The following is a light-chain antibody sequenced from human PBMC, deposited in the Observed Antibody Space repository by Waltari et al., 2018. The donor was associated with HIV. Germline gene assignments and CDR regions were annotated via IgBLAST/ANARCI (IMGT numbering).Light chain of an antibody. V-gene: IGKV1-39*01. J-gene: IGKJ4*01. CDR3: QQSTSTPLT. CDR1: QSIGRY. CDR2: AAS. Sequence: DIQMTQSPSSLSASVGDRVTITCRASQSIGRYLTWYQQKPGKAPKLLIYAASSLQSGVPPRFSGSGSGTDFTLAISSLQPEDFATYYCQQSTSTPLTFGGGTKVEI.